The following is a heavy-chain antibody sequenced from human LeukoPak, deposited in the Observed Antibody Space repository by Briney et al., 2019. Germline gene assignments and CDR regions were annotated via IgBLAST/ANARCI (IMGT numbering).Heavy chain of an antibody. CDR1: GFTFSSYA. CDR2: IYYSGST. J-gene: IGHJ3*02. Sequence: GSLRLSCAASGFTFSSYAMHWVRQAPGKGLEWIGSIYYSGSTYYNPSLKSRVTISVDTSKNQFSLKLSSVTAADTAVYYCARDLDIVVVPAALDAFDIWGQGTMVTVSS. V-gene: IGHV4-39*07. CDR3: ARDLDIVVVPAALDAFDI. D-gene: IGHD2-2*03.